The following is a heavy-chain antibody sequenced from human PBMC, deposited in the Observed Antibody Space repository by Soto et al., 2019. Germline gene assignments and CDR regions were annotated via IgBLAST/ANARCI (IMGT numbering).Heavy chain of an antibody. J-gene: IGHJ3*02. V-gene: IGHV4-31*03. CDR2: IYYSGST. D-gene: IGHD3-22*01. CDR1: GGSISSGGYY. CDR3: ARAQAITMIVVAPSAFDI. Sequence: KTSETLSLTCTVSGGSISSGGYYWSWIRQHPGKGLEWIGYIYYSGSTYYNPSLKSRVTISVDTSKNQFSLKLSSVTAADTAVYYCARAQAITMIVVAPSAFDIWGQGTMVTVSS.